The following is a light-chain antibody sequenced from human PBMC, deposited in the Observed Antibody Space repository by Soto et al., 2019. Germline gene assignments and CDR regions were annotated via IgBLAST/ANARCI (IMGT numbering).Light chain of an antibody. V-gene: IGKV1-5*03. Sequence: IQVTQYPASHSAPVGDRVTITCRASQSIGSWLAWYQQKPGKAPKLVIYKASSLESGVPSGFSGSGSGTEFTLTISSLQPDDFATYYCQQYNSYSWTFGQGTK. CDR2: KAS. J-gene: IGKJ1*01. CDR1: QSIGSW. CDR3: QQYNSYSWT.